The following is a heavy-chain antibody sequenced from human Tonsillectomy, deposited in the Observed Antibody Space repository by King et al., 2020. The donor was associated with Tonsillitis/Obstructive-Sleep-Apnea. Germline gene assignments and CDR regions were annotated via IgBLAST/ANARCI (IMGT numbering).Heavy chain of an antibody. Sequence: QLVQSGAEVKKSGESLKISCKGSGYSFTTYWIAWVRQMPGKGLEWMGIIYPADSDTRYSPSFQGHVTISADKSINTAYLQWSSLKASDTAMYYCARHDAVGLMGDNWLDPWGQGTLVTVSS. D-gene: IGHD2-8*01. V-gene: IGHV5-51*01. CDR1: GYSFTTYW. CDR2: IYPADSDT. CDR3: ARHDAVGLMGDNWLDP. J-gene: IGHJ5*02.